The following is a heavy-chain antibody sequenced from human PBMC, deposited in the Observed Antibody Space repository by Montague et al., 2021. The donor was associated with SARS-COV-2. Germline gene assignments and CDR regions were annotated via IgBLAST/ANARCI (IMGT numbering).Heavy chain of an antibody. CDR1: GGSISSSTYY. CDR3: ATQGDPSGWIPGPFDF. Sequence: SETLSLTCTVSGGSISSSTYYWVWIRQPPGKGLEWIGSMYYRGSTYYNPSLKSRVFISVDTTKKQLSLTLTSVTAADTAVYYCATQGDPSGWIPGPFDFWGQGTLLSVSS. D-gene: IGHD6-19*01. V-gene: IGHV4-39*01. J-gene: IGHJ4*02. CDR2: MYYRGST.